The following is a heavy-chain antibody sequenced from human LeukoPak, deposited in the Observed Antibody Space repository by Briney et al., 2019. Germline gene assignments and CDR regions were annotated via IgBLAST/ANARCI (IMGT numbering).Heavy chain of an antibody. V-gene: IGHV4-4*07. J-gene: IGHJ3*02. D-gene: IGHD6-19*01. CDR3: ARDKGVAGPSAFDI. Sequence: SETLSLTCTGSGGSISSYYWSWIRQPPGKGLEWIGRIYTSGSTNYNPSLKSRVTVSVDTSKNQFSLKLSSVTAADTAVYYCARDKGVAGPSAFDIWGQGTMVTVSS. CDR1: GGSISSYY. CDR2: IYTSGST.